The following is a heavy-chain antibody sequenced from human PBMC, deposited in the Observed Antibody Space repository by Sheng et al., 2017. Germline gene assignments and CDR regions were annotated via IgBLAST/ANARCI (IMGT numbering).Heavy chain of an antibody. V-gene: IGHV1-69*04. CDR2: IIPILGIA. CDR3: ARVVVAEGWFDP. CDR1: GGTFSSYA. J-gene: IGHJ5*02. D-gene: IGHD2-15*01. Sequence: QVQLVQSGAEVKKPGSSVKVSCKASGGTFSSYAISWVRQAPGQGLEWMGGIIPILGIANYAQKFQGRVTITADKSTSTAYMELSSLRSEDTAVYYCARVVVAEGWFDPWGQGTLVTVSS.